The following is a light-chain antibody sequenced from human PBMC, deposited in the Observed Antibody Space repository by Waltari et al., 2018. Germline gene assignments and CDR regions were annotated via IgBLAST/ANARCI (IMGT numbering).Light chain of an antibody. V-gene: IGLV2-23*02. CDR2: AVS. J-gene: IGLJ3*02. CDR1: SSDVGSYNL. Sequence: QSALTQPASVSGSPGQSITISCTGTSSDVGSYNLVSWYQQHPGKAPKRMIYAVSTRPAGVYDGFSGLKSGNTASLTISGLQAEDEADYYCCSYAGSSTWVFGGGTKLTVL. CDR3: CSYAGSSTWV.